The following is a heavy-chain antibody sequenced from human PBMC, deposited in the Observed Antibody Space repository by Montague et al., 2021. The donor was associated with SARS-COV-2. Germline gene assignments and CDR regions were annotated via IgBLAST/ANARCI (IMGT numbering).Heavy chain of an antibody. CDR3: VRDGGNWYYFDY. CDR1: GGSFSKYY. D-gene: IGHD3-16*01. Sequence: SETLSLTCAVYGGSFSKYYWSWIRQPPGKGLEWIGESTHRGSTNYNPSLKSRVTVSVDTSKNQFSLKLESLTAADTAVYYCVRDGGNWYYFDYWGQGALVTVSS. CDR2: STHRGST. V-gene: IGHV4-34*01. J-gene: IGHJ4*02.